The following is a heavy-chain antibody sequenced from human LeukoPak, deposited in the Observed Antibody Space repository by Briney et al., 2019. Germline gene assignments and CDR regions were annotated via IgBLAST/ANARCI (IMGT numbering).Heavy chain of an antibody. CDR1: GASFGSAGYY. CDR3: ARTQSQSGSYRYYFGY. D-gene: IGHD1-26*01. Sequence: SETLSLTCTVSGASFGSAGYYWSWIRQPPGGGLEWIGYIYYISNTNYNPSLKSRVTMSVDPSKNQFSLKLNSVTAADTAVYYCARTQSQSGSYRYYFGYWGQGTLVTVSS. V-gene: IGHV4-61*08. J-gene: IGHJ4*02. CDR2: IYYISNT.